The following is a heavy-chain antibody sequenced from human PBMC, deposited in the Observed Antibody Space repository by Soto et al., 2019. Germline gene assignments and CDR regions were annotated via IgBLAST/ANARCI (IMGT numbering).Heavy chain of an antibody. CDR2: IWYDGSNK. CDR3: ARESVSRGSSSVVGLSNDAFDI. Sequence: PGGSLRLSCAASGFTFSSYGMHWVRQAPGKGLEWVAVIWYDGSNKYYADSVKGRFTISRDNSKNTLYLQMNSLRAEDTAVYYCARESVSRGSSSVVGLSNDAFDIWGQGTMVTVSS. V-gene: IGHV3-33*01. J-gene: IGHJ3*02. CDR1: GFTFSSYG. D-gene: IGHD6-6*01.